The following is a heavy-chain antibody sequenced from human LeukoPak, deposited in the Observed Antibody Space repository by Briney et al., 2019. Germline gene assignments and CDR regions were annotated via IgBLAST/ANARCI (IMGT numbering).Heavy chain of an antibody. CDR2: IRYDGSNK. Sequence: PGGSLRLSCAASGFTFRSYGMHWVRQAPGKGLEWVAFIRYDGSNKYYADSVKGRFAISRDNSKNTLYLQMNSLRAEDTAVYYCAKNGLSGRYFDYWGQGTLVTVSS. CDR1: GFTFRSYG. CDR3: AKNGLSGRYFDY. D-gene: IGHD3-3*01. J-gene: IGHJ4*02. V-gene: IGHV3-30*02.